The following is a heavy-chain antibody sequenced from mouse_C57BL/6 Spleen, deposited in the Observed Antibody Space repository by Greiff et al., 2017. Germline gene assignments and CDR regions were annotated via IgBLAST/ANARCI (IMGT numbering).Heavy chain of an antibody. D-gene: IGHD2-2*01. Sequence: EVMLVESEGGLVQPGSSMKLSCTASGFTFSDYYMAWVRQVPEKGLEWVANINYDGSSTYYLDSLKSRFIISRDNAKNILYLQMSSLKSEDTATYYCARDQGGYGYFDYWGQGTTLTVSS. CDR1: GFTFSDYY. V-gene: IGHV5-16*01. CDR2: INYDGSST. J-gene: IGHJ2*01. CDR3: ARDQGGYGYFDY.